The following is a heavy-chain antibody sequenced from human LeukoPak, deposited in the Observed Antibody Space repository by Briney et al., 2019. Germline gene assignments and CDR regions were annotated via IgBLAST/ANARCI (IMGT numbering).Heavy chain of an antibody. V-gene: IGHV3-7*03. CDR2: IKQDGSEK. CDR3: ARDSALYSGSYYYYGMDV. Sequence: GGSLRLSCAASRFTFSSYWMSWVRQAPGKGLEWVANIKQDGSEKYYVDSVKGRFTISRDNAKNSLYLQMNSLRAEDTAVYYCARDSALYSGSYYYYGMDVWGQGTTVTVSS. CDR1: RFTFSSYW. D-gene: IGHD1-26*01. J-gene: IGHJ6*02.